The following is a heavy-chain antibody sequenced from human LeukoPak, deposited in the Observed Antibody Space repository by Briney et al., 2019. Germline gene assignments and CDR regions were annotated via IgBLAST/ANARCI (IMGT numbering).Heavy chain of an antibody. CDR1: GGAFSGYY. D-gene: IGHD6-13*01. V-gene: IGHV4-34*01. Sequence: SETLSLTCAVSGGAFSGYYWTWIRQPPGKGLEWIGEINHSGSANYDPSLMSRVTISLDTSKNHFSLNLSSVTAADTAVYYCARGPLSGSSSWYGPPGDYWGQGTLVTVSS. CDR3: ARGPLSGSSSWYGPPGDY. J-gene: IGHJ4*02. CDR2: INHSGSA.